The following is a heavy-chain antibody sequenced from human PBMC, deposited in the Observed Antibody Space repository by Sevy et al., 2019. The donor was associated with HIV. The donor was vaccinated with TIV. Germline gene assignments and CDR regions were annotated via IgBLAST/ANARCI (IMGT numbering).Heavy chain of an antibody. D-gene: IGHD5-18*01. J-gene: IGHJ4*02. CDR1: GFTFSSYG. V-gene: IGHV3-30*18. CDR2: ISYDGSNK. CDR3: AKDFGLGFTWIQLWVLGY. Sequence: GGSLRLSCAASGFTFSSYGMHWVRQAPGKGLEWVAVISYDGSNKYYADSVKGRFTISRDNSKNTLYLQMNSLRAEDTAVYYCAKDFGLGFTWIQLWVLGYWGQGTLVTVSS.